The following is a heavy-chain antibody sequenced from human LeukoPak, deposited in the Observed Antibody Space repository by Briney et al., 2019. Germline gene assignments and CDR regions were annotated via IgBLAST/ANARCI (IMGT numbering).Heavy chain of an antibody. CDR2: FDPEDADT. CDR1: GYTLTELS. J-gene: IGHJ4*02. D-gene: IGHD5-18*01. Sequence: ASVKVSCKVSGYTLTELSMHWVRQAPGKGLERKGVFDPEDADTIYASKFQGRVTITEDTSTDTAYMELSRLRSEDTVVYYCAVVLPLHTAMVLYGQYDISFDYWGQGSLVTVSS. CDR3: AVVLPLHTAMVLYGQYDISFDY. V-gene: IGHV1-24*01.